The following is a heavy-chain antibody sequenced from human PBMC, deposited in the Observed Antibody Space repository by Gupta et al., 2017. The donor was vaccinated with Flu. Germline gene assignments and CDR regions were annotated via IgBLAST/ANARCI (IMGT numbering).Heavy chain of an antibody. V-gene: IGHV1-2*06. CDR3: AREKYCSTTSCYRWFGP. Sequence: QVQLVQSGAEVKKPGASVKVSCKASGYTFTGSYIHWVRQAPGQGLEWMGRINPHSGGTNYEQKFQGRVTMTRDTSISTAYMELSRLRSDDTAVYYCAREKYCSTTSCYRWFGPWGQGTLVTVSS. J-gene: IGHJ5*02. D-gene: IGHD2-2*02. CDR1: GYTFTGSY. CDR2: INPHSGGT.